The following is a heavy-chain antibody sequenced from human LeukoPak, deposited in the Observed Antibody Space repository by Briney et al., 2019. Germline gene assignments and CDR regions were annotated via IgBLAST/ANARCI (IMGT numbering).Heavy chain of an antibody. CDR3: TRDGSSSSSWDYSDY. CDR2: ISYIGST. CDR1: GRSLHSYY. Sequence: AEPLSLPCTVSGRSLHSYYWSWIRQPPGKGLEWIGYISYIGSTNFNPSLKTRVTLSIDTSKNQFSLKLTSVTAPDTAVYFWTRDGSSSSSWDYSDYWGQGTLVTVSS. J-gene: IGHJ4*02. D-gene: IGHD6-6*01. V-gene: IGHV4-59*01.